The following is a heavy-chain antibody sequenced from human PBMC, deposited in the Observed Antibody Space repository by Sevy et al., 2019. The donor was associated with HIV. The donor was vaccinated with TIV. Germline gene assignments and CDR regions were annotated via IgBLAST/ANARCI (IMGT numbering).Heavy chain of an antibody. CDR1: GFTFDDYT. CDR2: ISWDGGST. Sequence: GGSLRLSCAASGFTFDDYTMHWVRQAPGKGLEWVSLISWDGGSTYYADSVKGRFTISIDNSKNSLYLQMNSLRTEDTALYYCAIQGYYDSSGYYSPFDYWGQGTLVTVSS. J-gene: IGHJ4*02. V-gene: IGHV3-43*01. CDR3: AIQGYYDSSGYYSPFDY. D-gene: IGHD3-22*01.